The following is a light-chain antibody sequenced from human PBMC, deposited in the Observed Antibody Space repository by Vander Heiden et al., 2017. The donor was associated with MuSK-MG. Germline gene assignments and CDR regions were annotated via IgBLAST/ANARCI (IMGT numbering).Light chain of an antibody. V-gene: IGLV1-47*02. CDR1: SSNIGSNY. CDR2: SNN. CDR3: AAWDDSMSGHVV. Sequence: QSVLTPPPSASGTPGQRVPIPCSGSSSNIGSNYVSWYHQLPGTAPKLLIYSNNQRPSGVPDRFSCSKSGTSASLAISGLRSEDEADYYCAAWDDSMSGHVVFGGGTKLTVL. J-gene: IGLJ2*01.